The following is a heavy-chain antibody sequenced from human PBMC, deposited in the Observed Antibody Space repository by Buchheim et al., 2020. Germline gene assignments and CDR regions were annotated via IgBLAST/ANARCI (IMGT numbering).Heavy chain of an antibody. J-gene: IGHJ4*02. CDR1: GFTFSSYA. Sequence: EVQLLESGGGLVQPGGSLRLSCAASGFTFSSYAMSWVRQAPGKGLEWVSGISGSGGSTYYADSVKGRVTISRATSKNTRYLQVNSLRAEDTAVYYCAKDFYDSSVLINPDYWGQGTL. V-gene: IGHV3-23*01. CDR2: ISGSGGST. D-gene: IGHD3-22*01. CDR3: AKDFYDSSVLINPDY.